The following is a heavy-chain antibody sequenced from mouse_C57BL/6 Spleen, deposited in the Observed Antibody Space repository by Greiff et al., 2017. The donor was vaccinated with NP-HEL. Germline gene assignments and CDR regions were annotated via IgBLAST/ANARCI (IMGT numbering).Heavy chain of an antibody. CDR1: GYTFTSYG. CDR3: AREGDGYFAY. Sequence: QVQLKESGAELARPGASVKLSCKASGYTFTSYGISWVKQRTGQGLEWIGEIYPRSGNTYYNEKFKGKATLTADKSSSTAYMELRSLTSEDSAVYFCAREGDGYFAYWGQGTLVTVSA. CDR2: IYPRSGNT. J-gene: IGHJ3*01. V-gene: IGHV1-81*01. D-gene: IGHD2-3*01.